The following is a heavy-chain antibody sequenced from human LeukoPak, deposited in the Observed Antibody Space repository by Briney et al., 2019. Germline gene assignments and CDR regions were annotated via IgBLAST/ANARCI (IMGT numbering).Heavy chain of an antibody. CDR3: AAAYCSGGSCYGRSYFDY. CDR1: GGSISGGGYY. CDR2: IYYSGST. D-gene: IGHD2-15*01. V-gene: IGHV4-31*03. Sequence: SETLSLTCTVSGGSISGGGYYWSWIRQHPGKGLEWIGYIYYSGSTYYNPSLKSRVTISVDTSKNQFSLKLSSVTAADTAVYYCAAAYCSGGSCYGRSYFDYWGQGTLVTVSS. J-gene: IGHJ4*02.